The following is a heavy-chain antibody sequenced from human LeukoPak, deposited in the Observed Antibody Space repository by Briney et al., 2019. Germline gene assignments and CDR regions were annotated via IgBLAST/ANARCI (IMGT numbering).Heavy chain of an antibody. Sequence: GGTLRLSCAASGFTFSSYVMSWVRQAPGKGLEWVSAISGSGGSTYYAVSVKGRFTISRDKSKNTLSLQMNILRAEDTAVYYCAKDRHFEGSGSSTWEWDVWGKGTTVTISS. V-gene: IGHV3-23*01. D-gene: IGHD3-10*01. CDR1: GFTFSSYV. CDR3: AKDRHFEGSGSSTWEWDV. CDR2: ISGSGGST. J-gene: IGHJ6*04.